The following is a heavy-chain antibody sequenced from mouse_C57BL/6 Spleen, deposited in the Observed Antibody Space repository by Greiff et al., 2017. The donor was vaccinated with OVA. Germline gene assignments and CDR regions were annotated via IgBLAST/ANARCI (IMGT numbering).Heavy chain of an antibody. V-gene: IGHV1-7*01. CDR2: INPSSGYT. CDR1: GYTFTSYW. CDR3: AREDDGQGAMDY. D-gene: IGHD2-3*01. J-gene: IGHJ4*01. Sequence: QVQLKQSGAELVKPGASVKLSCKASGYTFTSYWMHWVKQRPGQGLEWIGYINPSSGYTKYNQKFKDKATLTADKSSSTAYMQLSSLTYEDSAVYYCAREDDGQGAMDYWGKGTSVTVSS.